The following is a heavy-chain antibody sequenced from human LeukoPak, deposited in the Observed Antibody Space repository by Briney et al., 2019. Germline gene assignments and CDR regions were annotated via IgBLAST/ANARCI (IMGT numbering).Heavy chain of an antibody. D-gene: IGHD2-15*01. CDR2: ISSSSSYI. Sequence: PGGSLRLSCAASRFTFSSYNMNWVRQAPGKGLEWVSSISSSSSYIYYADSVKGRFTISRDNAKNSLFLQMNSLRAEDTAVYYCARDGGYCTGSSCSRPYYFDYWGQGTLVTVSS. CDR1: RFTFSSYN. CDR3: ARDGGYCTGSSCSRPYYFDY. V-gene: IGHV3-21*01. J-gene: IGHJ4*02.